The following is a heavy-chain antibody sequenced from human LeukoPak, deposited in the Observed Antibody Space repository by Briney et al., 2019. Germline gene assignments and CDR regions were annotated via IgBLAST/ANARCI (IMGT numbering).Heavy chain of an antibody. V-gene: IGHV1-2*02. CDR3: ARPHIVATIGDDAFDI. CDR1: GYTFTGYY. Sequence: ASVKVSCKASGYTFTGYYMHWVRQAPGQGLEWMGWINPNSGGTNYAQKFQGRVTMTRDTSISTAYMELSRLRSDGTAVYYCARPHIVATIGDDAFDIWGQGTMVTVSS. D-gene: IGHD5-12*01. CDR2: INPNSGGT. J-gene: IGHJ3*02.